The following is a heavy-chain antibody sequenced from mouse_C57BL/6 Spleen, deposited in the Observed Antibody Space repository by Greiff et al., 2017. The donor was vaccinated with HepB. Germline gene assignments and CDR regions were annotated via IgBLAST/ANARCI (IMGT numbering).Heavy chain of an antibody. D-gene: IGHD1-1*01. V-gene: IGHV5-4*01. CDR2: ISDGGSYT. CDR1: GFTFSSYA. Sequence: EVQVVESGGGLVKPGGSLKLSCAASGFTFSSYAMSWVRQTPEKRLEWVATISDGGSYTYYPDNVKGRFTISRDNAKNNLYLQMSHLKSEDTAMYYCARDQGVVAPCWYFDVWGTGTTVTVSS. CDR3: ARDQGVVAPCWYFDV. J-gene: IGHJ1*03.